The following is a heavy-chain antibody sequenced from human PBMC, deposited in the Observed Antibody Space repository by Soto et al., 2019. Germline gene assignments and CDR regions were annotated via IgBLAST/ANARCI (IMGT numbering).Heavy chain of an antibody. CDR2: ISGSGGST. CDR3: AKLHXGXXELRAYYYYYYMDV. CDR1: GFTFSSYA. Sequence: EVQLLESGGGLVQPGGSLRLSCAASGFTFSSYAMSWVRQAPGKGLEWVSAISGSGGSTYYADSVKGRFTISRDNSKNTLYLQMNSLRAEDTAVYYCAKLHXGXXELRAYYYYYYMDVWGKGTTVTVSS. J-gene: IGHJ6*03. V-gene: IGHV3-23*01. D-gene: IGHD3-10*01.